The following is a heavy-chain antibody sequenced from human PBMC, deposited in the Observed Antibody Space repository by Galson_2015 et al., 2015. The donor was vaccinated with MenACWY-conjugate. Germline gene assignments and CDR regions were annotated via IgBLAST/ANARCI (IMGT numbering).Heavy chain of an antibody. CDR2: IHPISGDT. D-gene: IGHD3-3*01. V-gene: IGHV1-2*04. CDR3: ARSHDFWSGYYDY. CDR1: GFTFSGYF. J-gene: IGHJ4*02. Sequence: SVKVSCKASGFTFSGYFLHWVRQAPGQGLEWMGWIHPISGDTKYAQKFQGWVTLTRDTSTSTAYMEVTRLKADDTAVFYCARSHDFWSGYYDYWGQGTLVTVSS.